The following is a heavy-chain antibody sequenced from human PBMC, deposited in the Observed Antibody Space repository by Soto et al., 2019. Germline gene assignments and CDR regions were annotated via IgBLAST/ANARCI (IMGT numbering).Heavy chain of an antibody. Sequence: PGGSLRLSCTASGFTFGDYAMSWLRQAPGKGLEWVGFIRSKAYGGTTEYAASVKGRFTISRGDSKSIAYLQMNSLKTEDTAVYYCSGGGATPYYRSTTTFDYWGQGTLVTVSS. D-gene: IGHD1-26*01. V-gene: IGHV3-49*03. CDR2: IRSKAYGGTT. CDR3: SGGGATPYYRSTTTFDY. CDR1: GFTFGDYA. J-gene: IGHJ4*02.